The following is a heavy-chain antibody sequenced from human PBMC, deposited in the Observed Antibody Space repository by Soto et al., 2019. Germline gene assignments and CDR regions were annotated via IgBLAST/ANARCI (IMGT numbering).Heavy chain of an antibody. D-gene: IGHD3-22*01. V-gene: IGHV1-69*12. CDR2: ITPMSDTT. CDR1: GGTFSSYT. CDR3: ASGVDYYDSSDFHDLGAFEI. J-gene: IGHJ3*02. Sequence: QVHLVQSGAEVKKPGSSVKVSCKASGGTFSSYTISWVRQAPGQGLEWMGGITPMSDTTNNAQKFQGRVKITADDSTTTAYMELSSLRSDDTAVYYCASGVDYYDSSDFHDLGAFEIWGQGTMVTVSS.